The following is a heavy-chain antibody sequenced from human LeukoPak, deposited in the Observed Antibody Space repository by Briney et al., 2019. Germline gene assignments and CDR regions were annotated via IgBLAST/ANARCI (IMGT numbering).Heavy chain of an antibody. D-gene: IGHD1-7*01. V-gene: IGHV5-51*01. Sequence: GESLKISCKGSGYSFTSYWIGWVRQMPGKGLEWMGIIYPGDSDTRYSPSFQGQVTISADKSISTAYLQWSSLKASDTAMYYCARHNGVGGTPDAFDIWGQGTMVTVSS. CDR3: ARHNGVGGTPDAFDI. CDR2: IYPGDSDT. J-gene: IGHJ3*02. CDR1: GYSFTSYW.